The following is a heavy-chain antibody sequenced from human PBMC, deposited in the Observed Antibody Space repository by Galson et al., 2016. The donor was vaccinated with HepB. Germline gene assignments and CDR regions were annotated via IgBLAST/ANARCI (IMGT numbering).Heavy chain of an antibody. CDR3: ARVGDFWSGYYYGMDV. CDR1: GFTFSNYW. J-gene: IGHJ6*02. Sequence: SLRLSCAASGFTFSNYWMHWVRQAPGKGLVWVSRINSDGSSTSYADSVKGRFTISSDNAKNTLYLQMNSLRAEDTAVYYCARVGDFWSGYYYGMDVWGQGTTVTVSS. CDR2: INSDGSST. D-gene: IGHD3-3*01. V-gene: IGHV3-74*01.